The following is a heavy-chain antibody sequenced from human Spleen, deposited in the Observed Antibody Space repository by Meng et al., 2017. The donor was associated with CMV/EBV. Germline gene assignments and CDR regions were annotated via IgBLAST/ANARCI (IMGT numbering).Heavy chain of an antibody. CDR3: ARQLPQDYYYGMDV. CDR1: GFTFSNYA. J-gene: IGHJ6*02. Sequence: GESLKISCTTSGFTFSNYAMHWVRQAPGKGLEWVANIKQDGSEKYYVGSVRGRFTISRDNAKNSLYLQMNSLRAEDTAVYYCARQLPQDYYYGMDVWGQGTTVTVSS. V-gene: IGHV3-7*01. CDR2: IKQDGSEK. D-gene: IGHD1-26*01.